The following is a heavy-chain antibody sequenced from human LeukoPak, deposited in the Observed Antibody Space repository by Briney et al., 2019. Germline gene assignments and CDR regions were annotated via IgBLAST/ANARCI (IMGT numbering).Heavy chain of an antibody. CDR3: ARVTRGWYGDPDY. D-gene: IGHD6-19*01. CDR2: ISSSSSYI. J-gene: IGHJ4*02. Sequence: GGSLRLSCAASGFTFSSYSMNWVRQAPGKGLEWVSSISSSSSYIYYADSVKGRFTISRDNAKNSLYLQMNSLRAEDTAVYYCARVTRGWYGDPDYWGQGTLVTVSS. CDR1: GFTFSSYS. V-gene: IGHV3-21*01.